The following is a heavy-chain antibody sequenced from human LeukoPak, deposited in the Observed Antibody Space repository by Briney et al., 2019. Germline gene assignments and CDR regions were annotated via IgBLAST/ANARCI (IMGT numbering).Heavy chain of an antibody. Sequence: SETLSLTCAVYGGSFSDYYWSWIRQPPGKGLEWIGEINHSGSTNYNPSLKSRVTISVDTSKNQFSLKLSSVTAADTAVYYCASGDIVVVVAANYYYYYMDVWGKGTTVTVSS. J-gene: IGHJ6*03. D-gene: IGHD2-15*01. CDR1: GGSFSDYY. V-gene: IGHV4-34*01. CDR3: ASGDIVVVVAANYYYYYMDV. CDR2: INHSGST.